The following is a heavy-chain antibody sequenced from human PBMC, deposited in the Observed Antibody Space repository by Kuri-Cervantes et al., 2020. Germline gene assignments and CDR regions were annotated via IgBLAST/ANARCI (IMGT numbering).Heavy chain of an antibody. CDR2: ISPDNGNT. Sequence: ASVKVSCKASGYSFTNFGIIWVRQAPGQGLEWMGWISPDNGNTNYAQKFQGRVTLSVDTSTTTAYMELRSLTSDDTALYSCARSPKGNYGSGTYGYFDSWGQATLVTDSS. CDR1: GYSFTNFG. V-gene: IGHV1-18*01. CDR3: ARSPKGNYGSGTYGYFDS. J-gene: IGHJ4*03. D-gene: IGHD3-10*01.